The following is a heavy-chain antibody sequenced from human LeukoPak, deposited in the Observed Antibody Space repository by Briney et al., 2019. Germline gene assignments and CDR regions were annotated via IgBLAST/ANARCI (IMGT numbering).Heavy chain of an antibody. CDR1: GGVYSFYS. D-gene: IGHD4-23*01. Sequence: SVKVSCKASGGVYSFYSITWVRQAPGQGLEWMGGIIPPSRTANYAQKFQGRVTITKDESTSITYMELSSLRSEDTADYYCATYGGNTAEYFQYWGQGTLVTVSS. V-gene: IGHV1-69*05. J-gene: IGHJ1*01. CDR2: IIPPSRTA. CDR3: ATYGGNTAEYFQY.